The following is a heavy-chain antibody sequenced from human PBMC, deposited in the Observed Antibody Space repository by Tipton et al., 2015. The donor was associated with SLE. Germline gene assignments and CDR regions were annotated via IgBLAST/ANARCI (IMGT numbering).Heavy chain of an antibody. CDR1: GGSISSGDYY. J-gene: IGHJ3*02. V-gene: IGHV4-30-4*01. CDR3: ARNHYHISTGYSDAFDI. Sequence: TLSLTCTVSGGSISSGDYYWSWIRQPPGKGLEWIGYIYYSGSTYYNPSLKSRVTISVDTSKNQFSLKLSSVTAADTAVYYCARNHYHISTGYSDAFDIWGQGAMVTVSS. CDR2: IYYSGST. D-gene: IGHD3-9*01.